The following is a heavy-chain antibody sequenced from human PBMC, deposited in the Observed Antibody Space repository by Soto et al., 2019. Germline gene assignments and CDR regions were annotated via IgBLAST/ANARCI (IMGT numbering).Heavy chain of an antibody. D-gene: IGHD5-12*01. J-gene: IGHJ5*02. CDR1: GGSISSGGYS. CDR2: IYHSGSP. Sequence: QLQLQESGSGLVKPSQTLSLTCAVSGGSISSGGYSWSWIRQPPGKGLEWIGYIYHSGSPYYTPSLKSRVTIPVDRAKNQFSLKLSSVTAADTAVYYCARTTDPNRKLRPEGGWFDHWGQGTLVTVCS. V-gene: IGHV4-30-2*01. CDR3: ARTTDPNRKLRPEGGWFDH.